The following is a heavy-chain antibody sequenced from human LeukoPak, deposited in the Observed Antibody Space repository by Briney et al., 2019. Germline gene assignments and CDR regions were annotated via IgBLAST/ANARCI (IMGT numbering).Heavy chain of an antibody. Sequence: SVKVSCKASGGTFSSYAISWVRQAPGQGLEWMGGVIPIFGTANYAQKFQGRVTITADESTSTAYMELSSLRSEDTAVYYCARLSPYYYDSSGYYYESDPWGQGTLVTVSS. V-gene: IGHV1-69*13. CDR3: ARLSPYYYDSSGYYYESDP. CDR2: VIPIFGTA. J-gene: IGHJ5*02. CDR1: GGTFSSYA. D-gene: IGHD3-22*01.